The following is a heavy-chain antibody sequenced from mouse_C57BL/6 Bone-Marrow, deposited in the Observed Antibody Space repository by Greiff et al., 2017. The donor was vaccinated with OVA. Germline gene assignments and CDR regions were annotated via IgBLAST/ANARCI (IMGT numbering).Heavy chain of an antibody. V-gene: IGHV5-17*01. CDR1: GFTFSDYG. CDR3: ARPRSFAY. CDR2: ISSGRSTI. J-gene: IGHJ3*01. Sequence: EVKLMESGGGLVKPGGSLKLSCAASGFTFSDYGMHWVRQAPEKGLEWVAYISSGRSTIYYADTVKGRFTISRDNAKNTLFLQMTSLRSEDTAMYYCARPRSFAYWGQGTLVTVSA.